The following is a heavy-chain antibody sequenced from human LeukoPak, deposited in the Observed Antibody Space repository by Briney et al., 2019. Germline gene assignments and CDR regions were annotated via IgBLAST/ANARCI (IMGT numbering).Heavy chain of an antibody. V-gene: IGHV3-21*01. CDR1: GFTFSSYS. Sequence: GGSPRLSCAASGFTFSSYSMNWVRQAPGKGLEWVSSISSSSSYIYYADSVKGRFTISRDNAKNSLYLQMNSLRAEDTAVYYCARDPRGYNWNDVGYFDYWGQGTLVTVSS. D-gene: IGHD1-1*01. CDR2: ISSSSSYI. CDR3: ARDPRGYNWNDVGYFDY. J-gene: IGHJ4*02.